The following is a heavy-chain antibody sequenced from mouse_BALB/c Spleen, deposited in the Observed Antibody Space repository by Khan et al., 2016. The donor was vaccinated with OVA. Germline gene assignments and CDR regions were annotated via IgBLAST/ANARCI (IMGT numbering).Heavy chain of an antibody. CDR2: IDPYDSAT. J-gene: IGHJ3*01. CDR3: ARNPFAY. Sequence: QVQLQQPGAELVRPGASVKLSCEASGYTFTSYWMNWVKQSPEHGLEWIGRIDPYDSATHYHQNFKDQAILTVDKSSSTAYMQLSSLPSEDSAVYFGARNPFAYWGQGTLVTVSA. CDR1: GYTFTSYW. V-gene: IGHV1-52*01.